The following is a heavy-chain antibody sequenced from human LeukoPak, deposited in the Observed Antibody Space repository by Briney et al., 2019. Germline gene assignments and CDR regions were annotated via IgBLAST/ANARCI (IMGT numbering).Heavy chain of an antibody. CDR2: INPNSGGT. CDR1: GYTFTGYY. V-gene: IGHV1-2*02. D-gene: IGHD1-26*01. Sequence: ASVKVSCKASGYTFTGYYTHWVRQAPGQGLEWMGWINPNSGGTNYAQKFQGRVTMTRDTSISTAYMELSRLRSDDTAVYYCARGGLKWELHKNWFDPWGQGTLVTVSS. J-gene: IGHJ5*02. CDR3: ARGGLKWELHKNWFDP.